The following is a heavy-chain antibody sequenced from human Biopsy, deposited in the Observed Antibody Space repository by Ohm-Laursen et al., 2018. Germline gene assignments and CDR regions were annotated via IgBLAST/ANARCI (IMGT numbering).Heavy chain of an antibody. CDR2: IRQAGKEK. CDR1: GFSSKTYW. J-gene: IGHJ4*02. CDR3: ARGYCTAINCYMLRSFYFDS. Sequence: SLRLSCAASGFSSKTYWMNWVRQAPGKGLEWVANIRQAGKEKFYVDSVKGRFTISRDNAKNSLYLQMNSLRAEDTGVYYCARGYCTAINCYMLRSFYFDSWGQGAPVTVSS. D-gene: IGHD2-2*02. V-gene: IGHV3-7*01.